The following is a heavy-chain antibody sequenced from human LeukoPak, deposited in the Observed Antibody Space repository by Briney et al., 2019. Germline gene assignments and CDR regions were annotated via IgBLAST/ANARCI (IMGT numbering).Heavy chain of an antibody. CDR3: MNDLDRMIVVVTNFDF. V-gene: IGHV3-30*02. Sequence: GGSLRLSCAASGFTFSSYGMHWLRQAPGKGLEWVAFIRYDGSNKYYADSVKGRFTISRDNSKNTLYLQMNSLRAEDTAVYYSMNDLDRMIVVVTNFDFSGPGTLVTVSS. CDR2: IRYDGSNK. CDR1: GFTFSSYG. J-gene: IGHJ4*01. D-gene: IGHD3-22*01.